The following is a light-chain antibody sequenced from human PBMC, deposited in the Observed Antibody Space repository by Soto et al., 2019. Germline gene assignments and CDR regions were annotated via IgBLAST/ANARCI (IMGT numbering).Light chain of an antibody. J-gene: IGLJ1*01. CDR1: NSDIGNYDF. Sequence: QSALTQPASVSGSPGQSITISCTGANSDIGNYDFVSWYRQHPGEAPKVSIFDVSNRPSGISNRFSGSKSGNTASLTIYGLQAEDEADYFCSSYTSTSSFYVFGTGTKVTVL. CDR2: DVS. CDR3: SSYTSTSSFYV. V-gene: IGLV2-14*03.